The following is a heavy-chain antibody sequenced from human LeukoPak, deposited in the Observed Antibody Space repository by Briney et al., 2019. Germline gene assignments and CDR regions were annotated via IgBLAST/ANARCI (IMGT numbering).Heavy chain of an antibody. V-gene: IGHV3-7*03. Sequence: PGGSLRLSCTASGFTFSNYWMSWVRQAPGKGLEWVANIKRDGSEQWYVDSVKGRFIISRDNAKNSLYLQMNSLRAEDTALYYCAKDELTPGAFDIWGQGTMVTVSS. D-gene: IGHD3-9*01. CDR3: AKDELTPGAFDI. CDR2: IKRDGSEQ. J-gene: IGHJ3*02. CDR1: GFTFSNYW.